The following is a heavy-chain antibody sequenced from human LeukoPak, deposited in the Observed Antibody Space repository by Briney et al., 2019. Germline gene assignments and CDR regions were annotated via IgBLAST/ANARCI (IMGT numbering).Heavy chain of an antibody. J-gene: IGHJ6*02. CDR2: ISSSGSTI. Sequence: GGSLRLSCAASGFTFSSYEMNCVRQAPGKGLEWASYISSSGSTIYYADSVKGRFTISRDNAKNSLYLQMNSLRAEDTAVYYCARANVLRFLEWLSPLFGMDVWGQGTTVTVSS. CDR1: GFTFSSYE. V-gene: IGHV3-48*03. CDR3: ARANVLRFLEWLSPLFGMDV. D-gene: IGHD3-3*01.